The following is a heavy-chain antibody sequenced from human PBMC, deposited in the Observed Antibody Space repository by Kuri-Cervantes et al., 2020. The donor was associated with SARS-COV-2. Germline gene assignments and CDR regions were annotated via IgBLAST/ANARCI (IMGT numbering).Heavy chain of an antibody. J-gene: IGHJ6*02. Sequence: GESLKISCAASGFTFSSYSINWVRQAPGKGLEWVSSISSSSYIYYADSVKGRFTISRDNAKNSLYLQMNSLRAEDTAVYYCARGGYCSGGSCYSVYYYYYYGMDVWGQGTTVTVSS. D-gene: IGHD2-15*01. CDR3: ARGGYCSGGSCYSVYYYYYYGMDV. CDR1: GFTFSSYS. V-gene: IGHV3-21*01. CDR2: ISSSSYI.